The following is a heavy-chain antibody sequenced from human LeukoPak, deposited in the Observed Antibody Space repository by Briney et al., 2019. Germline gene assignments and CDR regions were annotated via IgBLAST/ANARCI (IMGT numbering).Heavy chain of an antibody. CDR2: INPNSGGT. V-gene: IGHV1-2*02. D-gene: IGHD2-15*01. CDR3: ARESEFCSGGSCYSNYYYYYYMDV. J-gene: IGHJ6*03. CDR1: GYTFTGYY. Sequence: ASVKVSCKASGYTFTGYYMHWVRQAPGQGPEWMGWINPNSGGTNYAQKFQGRVTMTRDTSISTAYMELSRLRSDDTAVYYCARESEFCSGGSCYSNYYYYYYMDVWGKGTTVTVSS.